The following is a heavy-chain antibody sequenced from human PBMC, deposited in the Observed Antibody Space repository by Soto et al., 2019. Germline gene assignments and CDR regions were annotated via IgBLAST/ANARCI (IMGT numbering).Heavy chain of an antibody. V-gene: IGHV1-18*01. D-gene: IGHD1-1*01. CDR1: GYSFHNSG. J-gene: IGHJ5*01. CDR3: SKNGTTWFAS. Sequence: QVQLVQSGPELKKPGASVKVSCKTSGYSFHNSGISLVRQAPGQGLEWMGWISVLNGYAHYGQKFQGRVIMTADTFTSTAYMELRGLRSDDTAMYYCSKNGTTWFASWGQGTPVTVSS. CDR2: ISVLNGYA.